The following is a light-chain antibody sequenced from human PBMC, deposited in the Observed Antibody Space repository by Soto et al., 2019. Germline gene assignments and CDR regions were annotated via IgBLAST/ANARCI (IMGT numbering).Light chain of an antibody. J-gene: IGKJ5*01. CDR3: QQYDSSQIN. CDR1: QSVSRY. CDR2: DAY. Sequence: ELVLTQSPATLSLSPVERSTLSCIASQSVSRYLAWYQQKPGQAHRIIIYDAYNRATGIPARFSGSGSGTDYTLTIRGMDPEDFAVYYCQQYDSSQINFGNGKRLEIK. V-gene: IGKV3-11*01.